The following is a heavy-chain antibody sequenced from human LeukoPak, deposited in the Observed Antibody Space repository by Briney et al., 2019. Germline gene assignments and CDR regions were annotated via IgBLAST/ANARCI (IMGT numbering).Heavy chain of an antibody. V-gene: IGHV3-23*01. CDR1: GFTFSSYA. CDR2: ISASDGST. Sequence: GGSLRLSCAASGFTFSSYAMSWFRQAPGKGLEWVSTISASDGSTYYADSVKGRFTISRDNSKDTLYLQMNSLRVEDTAVYYCAKSYHDFWSGSDYWGQGALVTVSS. J-gene: IGHJ4*02. D-gene: IGHD3-3*01. CDR3: AKSYHDFWSGSDY.